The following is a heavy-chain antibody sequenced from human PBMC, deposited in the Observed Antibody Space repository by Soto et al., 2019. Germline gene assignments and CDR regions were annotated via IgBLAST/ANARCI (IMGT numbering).Heavy chain of an antibody. V-gene: IGHV1-69*01. Sequence: QVQLVQSGAEVKKPGSSVKVSCKASGGTFSSYAISWVRQAPGQGLEWMGGIIPIFGTANYAQKFQGRVTITEDESTSTAYMELSSLRSEDTAVYYCARSSYYDFWSGYNWFDPWGQGTLVTVSS. J-gene: IGHJ5*02. CDR2: IIPIFGTA. D-gene: IGHD3-3*01. CDR1: GGTFSSYA. CDR3: ARSSYYDFWSGYNWFDP.